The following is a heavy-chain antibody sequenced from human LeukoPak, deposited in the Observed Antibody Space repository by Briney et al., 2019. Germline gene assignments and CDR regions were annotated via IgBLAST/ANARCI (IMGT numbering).Heavy chain of an antibody. CDR1: GFTLSRYP. CDR2: ISSDGSIK. CDR3: ARDPGMAAAGTAHFDY. J-gene: IGHJ4*02. V-gene: IGHV3-30*04. Sequence: GGSLRLSCTASGFTLSRYPIHWVRQAPGKGLEWVAMISSDGSIKYYAESVWGRSTISRDNSQDSVYLETNALRTDDTSVYYCARDPGMAAAGTAHFDYWGQGTLVTVSS. D-gene: IGHD6-13*01.